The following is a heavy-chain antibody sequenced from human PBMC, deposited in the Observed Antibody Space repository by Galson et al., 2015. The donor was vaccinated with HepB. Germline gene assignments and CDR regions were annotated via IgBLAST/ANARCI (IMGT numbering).Heavy chain of an antibody. CDR2: ISPSGGST. D-gene: IGHD5-12*01. V-gene: IGHV1-46*01. CDR1: GYAFTNYF. CDR3: ARFLGSGTPFDY. Sequence: SVKVSCKASGYAFTNYFMHWIRQAPGQGLEWMGVISPSGGSTAYAQSLQGRVTMTSDTSTSTVYMELSSLRSDDTAVFFCARFLGSGTPFDYWGQGTLVTVSS. J-gene: IGHJ4*02.